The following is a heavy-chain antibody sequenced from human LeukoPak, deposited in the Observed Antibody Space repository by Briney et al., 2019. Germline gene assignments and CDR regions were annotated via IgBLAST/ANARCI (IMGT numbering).Heavy chain of an antibody. CDR3: ARDGDYDYVWGSYRHRFGY. J-gene: IGHJ4*02. CDR1: GFTFSSYA. D-gene: IGHD3-16*02. V-gene: IGHV3-48*03. CDR2: ISSSGSTI. Sequence: GGSLRLSCAASGFTFSSYAMNWVRQAPGKGLEWVSYISSSGSTIYYADSVKGRFTISRDNAKNSLYLQMNSLRAEDTAVYYCARDGDYDYVWGSYRHRFGYWGQGTLVTVSS.